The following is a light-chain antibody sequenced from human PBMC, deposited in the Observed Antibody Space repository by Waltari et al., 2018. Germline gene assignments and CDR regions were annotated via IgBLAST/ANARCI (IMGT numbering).Light chain of an antibody. CDR3: QTGGHGTWV. J-gene: IGLJ3*02. Sequence: QLVLTQSPSASASLGASVKLTCTLSSGHSSNVIAWHQQQPLKGPRYLMKVNSDGSHRKGDDIPDRFSGSSSGAERYLTMSSLQSEDEADYYCQTGGHGTWVFGGGTKLTVL. CDR2: VNSDGSH. CDR1: SGHSSNV. V-gene: IGLV4-69*01.